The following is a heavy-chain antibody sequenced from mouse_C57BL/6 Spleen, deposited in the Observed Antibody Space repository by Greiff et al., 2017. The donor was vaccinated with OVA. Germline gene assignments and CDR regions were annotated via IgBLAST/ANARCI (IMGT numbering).Heavy chain of an antibody. D-gene: IGHD2-2*01. CDR1: GYTFTSYW. V-gene: IGHV1-69*01. CDR3: ARVGDGYDGYYFDD. Sequence: QVQLQQPGAELVMPGASVKLSCKASGYTFTSYWMHWVKQRPGQGLEWIGEIDPSDSYTNYNQKFKGKSTLTVDKSSSTAYMQLSSLTSEDSAVYDGARVGDGYDGYYFDDWGQGTTLTGSS. J-gene: IGHJ2*01. CDR2: IDPSDSYT.